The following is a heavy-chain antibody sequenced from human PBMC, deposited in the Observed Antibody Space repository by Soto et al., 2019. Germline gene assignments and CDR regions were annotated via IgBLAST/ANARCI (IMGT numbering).Heavy chain of an antibody. V-gene: IGHV3-30*03. CDR3: AREVEMATIGPYGMDV. CDR2: ISYDGSNK. J-gene: IGHJ6*02. CDR1: GFTFSSYG. D-gene: IGHD5-12*01. Sequence: QVQLVESGGGVVQPGRSLRLSCAASGFTFSSYGMHWVRQAPGKGLEWVAVISYDGSNKYYADSVKGRFTISRDNYKNTLYLQMNSLIAEDTAVYYCAREVEMATIGPYGMDVWGQGTTVTVSS.